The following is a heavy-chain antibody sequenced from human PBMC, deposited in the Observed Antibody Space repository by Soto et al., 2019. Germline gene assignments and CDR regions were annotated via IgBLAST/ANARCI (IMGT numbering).Heavy chain of an antibody. Sequence: SVKVSCKASGGTFSSYAVSWVRQAPGQGLEWMGGIIPIFGAANYAQKFQGRVTITADESTSTAYMELSSLRSEDTAVYYCARGGPMATTFDYWGQGTLVTVSS. V-gene: IGHV1-69*13. D-gene: IGHD1-1*01. CDR1: GGTFSSYA. CDR3: ARGGPMATTFDY. CDR2: IIPIFGAA. J-gene: IGHJ4*02.